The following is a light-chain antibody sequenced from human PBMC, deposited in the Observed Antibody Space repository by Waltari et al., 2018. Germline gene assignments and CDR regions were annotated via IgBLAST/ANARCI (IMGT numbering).Light chain of an antibody. V-gene: IGKV2-30*02. CDR3: MQGTHWPIT. J-gene: IGKJ5*01. CDR1: QSLVHSDGNTY. Sequence: VVMTQSPLSLPVTLGQPASISCRSSQSLVHSDGNTYLNWFQQRPGQSPRRLIYKVFNRDSGVPDRFSGSGSGTDFTLKISRVEAEDVGVYYCMQGTHWPITLGQGTRLEIK. CDR2: KVF.